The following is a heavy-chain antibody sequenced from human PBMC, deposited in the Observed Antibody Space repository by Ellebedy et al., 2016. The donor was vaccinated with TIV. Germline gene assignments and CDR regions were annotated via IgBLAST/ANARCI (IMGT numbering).Heavy chain of an antibody. CDR2: ISGYNGNT. V-gene: IGHV1-18*04. D-gene: IGHD5-18*01. Sequence: AASVKVSCKASGYTFTSYGISWVRQAPGQGLEWMGWISGYNGNTNYAQKLQGRVTMTTNTSTSTVYMELSSLRSEDTAVYNCARGTVNTATADYYGMDVWGQGTTVTVSS. CDR3: ARGTVNTATADYYGMDV. CDR1: GYTFTSYG. J-gene: IGHJ6*02.